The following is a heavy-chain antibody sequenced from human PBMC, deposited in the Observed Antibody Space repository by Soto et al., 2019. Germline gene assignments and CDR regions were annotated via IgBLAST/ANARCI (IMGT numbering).Heavy chain of an antibody. J-gene: IGHJ4*02. D-gene: IGHD3-9*01. Sequence: GGSLRLSCAASGFTFSSYGMHWVRQAPGKGLEWVAVISYDGSNKYYADSVKGRFTISRDNSKNTLYLQMNSLRAEDTAVYYCAKGDDILTGYSYYFDYWGQGTLVTVSS. CDR2: ISYDGSNK. V-gene: IGHV3-30*18. CDR3: AKGDDILTGYSYYFDY. CDR1: GFTFSSYG.